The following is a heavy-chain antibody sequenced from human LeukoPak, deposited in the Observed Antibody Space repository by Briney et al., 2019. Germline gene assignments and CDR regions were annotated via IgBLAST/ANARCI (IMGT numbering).Heavy chain of an antibody. J-gene: IGHJ4*02. CDR3: ARTFATATRSIFDY. D-gene: IGHD4-17*01. CDR2: ISYSSSTI. V-gene: IGHV3-48*01. CDR1: GFTFSSYD. Sequence: GGSLRLSCAASGFTFSSYDLSWVRQAPGKGLEWVSYISYSSSTIYYADSVKGRFTISRDNAKNSLYLQMNSLRAEDTAVYYCARTFATATRSIFDYWGQGTLVTVSS.